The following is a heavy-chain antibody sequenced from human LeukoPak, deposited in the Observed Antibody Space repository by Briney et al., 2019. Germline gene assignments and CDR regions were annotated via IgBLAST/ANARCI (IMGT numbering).Heavy chain of an antibody. V-gene: IGHV4-31*03. CDR1: GGSISSGGYY. J-gene: IGHJ4*02. Sequence: PSETLSLTCTVSGGSISSGGYYWSWIRQHPGKGLEWIGYIYYSGSTYYNPSLKSRVTISVDTSKSQFSLKLSSVTAADTAVYYCARDDSEIIDYWGQGTLVTVSS. CDR3: ARDDSEIIDY. CDR2: IYYSGST. D-gene: IGHD5-24*01.